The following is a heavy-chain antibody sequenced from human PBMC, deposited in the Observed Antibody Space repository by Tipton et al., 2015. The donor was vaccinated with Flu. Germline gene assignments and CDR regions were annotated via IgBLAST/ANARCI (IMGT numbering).Heavy chain of an antibody. CDR3: ARQIGGGDCY. D-gene: IGHD2-21*01. CDR2: INQDRSEK. V-gene: IGHV3-7*03. Sequence: QLVQSGGGLVQPGGSLRLSCAASGFTFGNYWMNWVRQTPGSGLEWVANINQDRSEKYYLDSVKGRFTISRDNAKNSLYLQMKSLRAEDTAVYYCARQIGGGDCYWGQGTLVTVSS. CDR1: GFTFGNYW. J-gene: IGHJ4*02.